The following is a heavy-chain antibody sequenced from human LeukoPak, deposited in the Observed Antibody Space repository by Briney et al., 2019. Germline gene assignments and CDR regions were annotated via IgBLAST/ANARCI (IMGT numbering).Heavy chain of an antibody. J-gene: IGHJ4*02. V-gene: IGHV4-39*01. D-gene: IGHD4-11*01. CDR2: VYYSGIT. CDR1: GGSVNNNAYY. Sequence: SSETLSLTCTVSGGSVNNNAYYWGWVRQPPGKGLEYIGNVYYSGITYYNPSLQSRVTISVDTSNNQFSLKLSSVTAADTAVYYRARSDYSGYFDYWGQGTLVSVSS. CDR3: ARSDYSGYFDY.